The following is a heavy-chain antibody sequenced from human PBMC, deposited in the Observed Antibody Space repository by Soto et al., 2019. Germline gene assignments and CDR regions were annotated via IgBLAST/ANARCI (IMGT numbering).Heavy chain of an antibody. V-gene: IGHV1-69*13. D-gene: IGHD3-22*01. J-gene: IGHJ4*02. CDR2: IIPIFGTA. CDR3: ARGVPSSGYYAPGGN. CDR1: GGTFSSYA. Sequence: VASVKVSCKASGGTFSSYAISWVRQAPGQGLEWMGGIIPIFGTANYAQKFQGRVTITADESTSTAYMELSSLRSEDTAVYYCARGVPSSGYYAPGGNWGQGTLVTVSS.